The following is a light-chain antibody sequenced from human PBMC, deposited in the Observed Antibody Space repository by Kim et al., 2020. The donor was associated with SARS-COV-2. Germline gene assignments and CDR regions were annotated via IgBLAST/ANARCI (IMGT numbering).Light chain of an antibody. V-gene: IGKV2-24*01. CDR2: KVS. CDR1: ESLVHTDGNIF. CDR3: MQGLQSPVT. J-gene: IGKJ5*01. Sequence: DIVLTQSPPSLVVTLGQPASISCRSTESLVHTDGNIFLNWFHQRPGQPPRLLIYKVSDRFPGVPDRFSGGGSGTDFTLKISRTEPEDVGVYFCMQGLQSPVTFGQGTRLEIK.